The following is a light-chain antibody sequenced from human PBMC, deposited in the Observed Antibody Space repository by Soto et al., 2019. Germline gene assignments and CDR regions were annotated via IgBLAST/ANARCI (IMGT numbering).Light chain of an antibody. J-gene: IGLJ1*01. CDR3: SSYTSSSTLYV. CDR2: DVS. CDR1: SSDVGGYNY. V-gene: IGLV2-14*01. Sequence: QSALTQPASVSGSPGQSITISCTGTSSDVGGYNYVSWYQQHPGKAPKLMIFDVSNRPSGVSNRFCGSKSGNTASLTISGLQAEDDAEYYCSSYTSSSTLYVFGTGTKLTVL.